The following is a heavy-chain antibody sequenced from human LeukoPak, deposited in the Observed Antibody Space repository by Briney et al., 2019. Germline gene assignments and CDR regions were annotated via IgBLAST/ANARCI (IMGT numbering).Heavy chain of an antibody. CDR2: ITWSSGSI. D-gene: IGHD3-9*01. J-gene: IGHJ3*02. CDR3: AKLSLAVDWVNAFDI. Sequence: GGSLRLSCAASGFTFDDYAMHWVRQAPGKGLEWVSGITWSSGSIGYAHSVKGRFTISRDNAKNSLYLQMNSLRAEDTALYYCAKLSLAVDWVNAFDIWGHGTMVTVSS. V-gene: IGHV3-9*01. CDR1: GFTFDDYA.